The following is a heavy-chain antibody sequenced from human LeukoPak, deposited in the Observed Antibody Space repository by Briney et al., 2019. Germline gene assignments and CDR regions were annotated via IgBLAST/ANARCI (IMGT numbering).Heavy chain of an antibody. D-gene: IGHD4-11*01. J-gene: IGHJ5*01. CDR3: ARGDYTADS. CDR2: IYSGGST. CDR1: GFTISRNY. Sequence: GGSLRLSCVASGFTISRNYMSWIRQAPGKGLEWVSVIYSGGSTYYADSVKGRFTISRDNSKNTLYLQMNSLRVGDTAVYYCARGDYTADSWGQGTLVTVSS. V-gene: IGHV3-53*01.